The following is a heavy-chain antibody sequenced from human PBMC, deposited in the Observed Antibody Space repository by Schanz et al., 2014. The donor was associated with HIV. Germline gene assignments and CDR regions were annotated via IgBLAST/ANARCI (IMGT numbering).Heavy chain of an antibody. CDR1: GFTFSASV. J-gene: IGHJ4*02. CDR2: ISESGGRS. Sequence: ELQLVESGGGLVQPGGSLKLSCAASGFTFSASVIHWVRQAAGKRLEWVSSISESGGRSYYADSVNGRFTISRDNSKNTLYLQMTTLRTEDTAVYYCAKPEYDSRGNSQSHFDYWGQGTLVTVSS. V-gene: IGHV3-23*04. D-gene: IGHD3-22*01. CDR3: AKPEYDSRGNSQSHFDY.